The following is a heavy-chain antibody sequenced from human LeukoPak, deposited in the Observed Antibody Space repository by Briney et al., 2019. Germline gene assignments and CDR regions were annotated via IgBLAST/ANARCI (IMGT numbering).Heavy chain of an antibody. D-gene: IGHD3-3*01. CDR1: GFTFSSYA. CDR3: AKDADLGYDFWSGYFSFDY. CDR2: ISGSGGST. J-gene: IGHJ4*02. V-gene: IGHV3-23*01. Sequence: PGGSLRLSCAASGFTFSSYAMSWVRQAPGKGLEWVSAISGSGGSTYYADSVKSRFTISRDNSKNTLYLQMNSLRAEDTAVYYCAKDADLGYDFWSGYFSFDYWGQGTLVTVSS.